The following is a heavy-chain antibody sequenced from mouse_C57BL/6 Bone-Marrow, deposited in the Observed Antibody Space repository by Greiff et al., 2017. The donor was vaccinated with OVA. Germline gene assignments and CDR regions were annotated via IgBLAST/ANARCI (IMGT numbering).Heavy chain of an antibody. V-gene: IGHV1-50*01. J-gene: IGHJ3*01. Sequence: QVQLQQPGAELVKPGASVKLSCKASGYTFTSYWMQWVKQRPGQGLEWIGEIDPSDSYTNYNQKFKGKATLTVDTSSSTAYMQLSSLTSEDSAVYYCAREELYGRFAYWGQGTLVTGSA. D-gene: IGHD1-1*01. CDR3: AREELYGRFAY. CDR2: IDPSDSYT. CDR1: GYTFTSYW.